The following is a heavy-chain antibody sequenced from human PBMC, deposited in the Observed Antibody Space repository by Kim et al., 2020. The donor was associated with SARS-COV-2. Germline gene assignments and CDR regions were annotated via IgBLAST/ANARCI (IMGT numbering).Heavy chain of an antibody. CDR1: GFTFSTHG. Sequence: GGSLRLSCVSSGFTFSTHGMYWVRQGPAKGLEWVAYIWYDGSNADYGDSVRGRFTISRDNSKRTVYLEMNSLRVDDTAVYDCAKGVAAAGYYGLDVWGQGTAVIVSS. V-gene: IGHV3-30*02. CDR2: IWYDGSNA. D-gene: IGHD6-13*01. CDR3: AKGVAAAGYYGLDV. J-gene: IGHJ6*02.